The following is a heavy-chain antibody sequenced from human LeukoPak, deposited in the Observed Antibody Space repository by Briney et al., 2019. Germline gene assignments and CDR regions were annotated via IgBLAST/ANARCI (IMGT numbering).Heavy chain of an antibody. V-gene: IGHV3-66*01. J-gene: IGHJ4*02. Sequence: PGGSLRLSCAASGFTFSSFAMNWVRQAPGKGLEWVSVIYSGGSTYYADSVKGRFTISRDNSKDTLYLQMNSLRAEDTAVYYCARDRDGDYDYWGQGTLVTVSS. D-gene: IGHD4-17*01. CDR3: ARDRDGDYDY. CDR2: IYSGGST. CDR1: GFTFSSFA.